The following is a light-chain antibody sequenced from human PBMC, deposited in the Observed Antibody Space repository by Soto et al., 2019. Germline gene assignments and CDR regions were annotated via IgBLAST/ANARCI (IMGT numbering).Light chain of an antibody. CDR1: SSDVGSYNL. CDR2: EGS. J-gene: IGLJ3*02. Sequence: QSALTQPASVSGSPGQSITISCTGTSSDVGSYNLVSWYQQHPGKAPKLMIYEGSKRPSGVSNRFPGSKSGNTSSLTISGLEAEDEADYYCCSYAGSRVFGAGTKLTVL. V-gene: IGLV2-23*01. CDR3: CSYAGSRV.